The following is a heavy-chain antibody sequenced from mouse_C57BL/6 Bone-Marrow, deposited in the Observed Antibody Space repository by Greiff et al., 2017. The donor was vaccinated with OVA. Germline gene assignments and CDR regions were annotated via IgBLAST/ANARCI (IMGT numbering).Heavy chain of an antibody. D-gene: IGHD1-1*01. CDR1: GYTFTSYW. CDR2: IYPGNSDT. CDR3: TGRHGSRISLAY. J-gene: IGHJ3*01. Sequence: VQLQQSGTVLARPGASVKMSCKTSGYTFTSYWMHWVKQRPGQGLEWIGAIYPGNSDTSYNQKFKGKAKLTAVTSASTAYMELSSLTNEDSAVYYCTGRHGSRISLAYWGQGTLVTVSA. V-gene: IGHV1-5*01.